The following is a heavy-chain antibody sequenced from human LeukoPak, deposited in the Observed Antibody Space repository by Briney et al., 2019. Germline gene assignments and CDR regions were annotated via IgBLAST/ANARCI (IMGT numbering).Heavy chain of an antibody. V-gene: IGHV4-61*02. CDR1: GGSISSGSYY. CDR2: IYTSGST. Sequence: SETLSLTCTVSGGSISSGSYYWSWIRQPAGKGLEGIGRIYTSGSTNYNPSLKSRVTISVDTSKNQFSLKLSSVTAADTAMYYCAREPYDYVWGSYRPAEAWYFDLWGRGTLVTVSS. J-gene: IGHJ2*01. D-gene: IGHD3-16*02. CDR3: AREPYDYVWGSYRPAEAWYFDL.